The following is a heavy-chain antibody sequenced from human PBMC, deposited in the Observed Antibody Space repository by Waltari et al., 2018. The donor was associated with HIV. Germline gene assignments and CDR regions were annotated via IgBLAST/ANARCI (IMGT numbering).Heavy chain of an antibody. V-gene: IGHV3-15*01. CDR3: TTLWYSYDSTDY. D-gene: IGHD3-22*01. J-gene: IGHJ4*02. CDR2: IKSGAEGGTT. Sequence: EVQLVESGGGLVKPGGSLRLSCAASGITFRNAWMSWVRQAPGKGVEWVGRIKSGAEGGTTDYAAAVKGRFTISRDDSKHTLYLQMDSLKTEDTAVYYGTTLWYSYDSTDYWGQGTLVTVSS. CDR1: GITFRNAW.